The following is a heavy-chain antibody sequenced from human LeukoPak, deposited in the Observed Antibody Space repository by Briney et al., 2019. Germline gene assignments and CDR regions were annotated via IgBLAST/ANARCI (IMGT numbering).Heavy chain of an antibody. D-gene: IGHD2-8*01. CDR3: ARMSYDSKPV. CDR1: GDSVSSNSAA. Sequence: SQTPSLTCAISGDSVSSNSAAWNWFRQSPSSGLEWLGRTYYRSKWFNNYAVSVKSRITVSPDSSKNQFSLHLNSVTPEDTAVYYCARMSYDSKPVWGQGTLVTVSS. J-gene: IGHJ4*02. V-gene: IGHV6-1*01. CDR2: TYYRSKWFN.